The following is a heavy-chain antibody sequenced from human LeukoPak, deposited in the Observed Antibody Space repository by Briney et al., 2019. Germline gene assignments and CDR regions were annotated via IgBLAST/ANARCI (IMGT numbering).Heavy chain of an antibody. CDR2: IYSGGST. V-gene: IGHV3-53*01. CDR1: GFTASSNY. J-gene: IGHJ6*03. Sequence: PGGSLRLSCVAPGFTASSNYMSWVRHAPGKGLEWVSVIYSGGSTYYAGSVKGRFTISRDNSKNTLYLQMNSLRAEDTAVYYCASGSGSYRTPYYYMDVWGTGTTVTASS. CDR3: ASGSGSYRTPYYYMDV. D-gene: IGHD3-10*01.